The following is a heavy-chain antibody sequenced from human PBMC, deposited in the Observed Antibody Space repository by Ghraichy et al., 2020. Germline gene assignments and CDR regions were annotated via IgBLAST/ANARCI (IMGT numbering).Heavy chain of an antibody. J-gene: IGHJ6*02. CDR1: GYSFTSYW. Sequence: GESLNISCKGSGYSFTSYWIGWVRQMPGKGLEWMGIIYPGDSDTRYSPSFQGQVTISADKSISTAYLQWSSLKASDTAMYYCARQRFWSASGGEKARGNGMDVWGQGTTVTVSS. V-gene: IGHV5-51*01. CDR3: ARQRFWSASGGEKARGNGMDV. CDR2: IYPGDSDT. D-gene: IGHD3-3*01.